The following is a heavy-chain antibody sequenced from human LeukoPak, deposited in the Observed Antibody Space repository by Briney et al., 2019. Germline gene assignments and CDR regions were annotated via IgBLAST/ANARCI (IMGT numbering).Heavy chain of an antibody. CDR1: GFTFSPYW. J-gene: IGHJ3*02. CDR3: AADIFDAFDI. Sequence: GGSLSLTCAASGFTFSPYWMHWVRQAPGKGLEWVANIKQDGSEKYYVDSVKGRFTISSDNARTSLYLQMNSLRAEDTAVYYCAADIFDAFDIWGQGTMVTVSS. V-gene: IGHV3-7*01. D-gene: IGHD3-9*01. CDR2: IKQDGSEK.